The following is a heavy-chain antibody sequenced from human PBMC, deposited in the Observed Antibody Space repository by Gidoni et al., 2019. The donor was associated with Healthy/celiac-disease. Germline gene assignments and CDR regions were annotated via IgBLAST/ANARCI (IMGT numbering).Heavy chain of an antibody. CDR1: GGSFSGYY. V-gene: IGHV4-34*01. CDR2: INHSAST. Sequence: QVQPQPWGEGLLKTSETLSITCAVYGGSFSGYYWSWIRQPPGKGLEWIGEINHSASTNYTPSLKSRVTISVDTSKNQFSLKLSSVTAADTAVYYFARGLEWERRGKLFDYWGQGTLVTVSS. CDR3: ARGLEWERRGKLFDY. D-gene: IGHD1-26*01. J-gene: IGHJ4*02.